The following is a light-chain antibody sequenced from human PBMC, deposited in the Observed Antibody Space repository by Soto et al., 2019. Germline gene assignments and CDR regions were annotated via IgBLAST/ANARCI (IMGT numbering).Light chain of an antibody. CDR3: QQRTTWPPLFA. V-gene: IGKV3-11*01. Sequence: EIVLTQSPSNMSLSPGERATLSCRASQNIGNFLAWYQNKPGQAPRLLIYDASKRATGIPARFSGSGSGTDFTLTISSLEPADFAVYYCQQRTTWPPLFAFGPGTRVDIK. CDR1: QNIGNF. J-gene: IGKJ3*01. CDR2: DAS.